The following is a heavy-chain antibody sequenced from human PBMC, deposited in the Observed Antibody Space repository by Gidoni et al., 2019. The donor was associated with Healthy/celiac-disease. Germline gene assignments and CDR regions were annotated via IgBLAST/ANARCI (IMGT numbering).Heavy chain of an antibody. V-gene: IGHV3-15*07. CDR3: TTDYYDKD. CDR2: IKSKTDGGTT. Sequence: EVQLVESGGGLVQPGAPLRLPLAPSGFTFSNAWMNWVRPPPGKGLVWVGRIKSKTDGGTTDYAAPVKGRFTISRDDAKNTLYLQMNSLKTEDTAVYYCTTDYYDKDWGQGTLVTVSS. D-gene: IGHD3-22*01. J-gene: IGHJ4*02. CDR1: GFTFSNAW.